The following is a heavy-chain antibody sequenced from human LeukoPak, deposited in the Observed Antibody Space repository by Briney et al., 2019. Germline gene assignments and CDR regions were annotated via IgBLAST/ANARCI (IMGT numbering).Heavy chain of an antibody. CDR2: IYCSGRT. V-gene: IGHV4-39*02. CDR3: AREGWLQSVDPSNYYYYCMDV. Sequence: KPSEPLSSTSTVSGGSISSTSYYWGWIRPPPEKGLEWIETIYCSGRTCYNPSLKSRRTKSVDTSKNQCSLKLSPVTAADTAVYYCAREGWLQSVDPSNYYYYCMDVWGKGTTVTVSS. CDR1: GGSISSTSYY. J-gene: IGHJ6*03. D-gene: IGHD5-24*01.